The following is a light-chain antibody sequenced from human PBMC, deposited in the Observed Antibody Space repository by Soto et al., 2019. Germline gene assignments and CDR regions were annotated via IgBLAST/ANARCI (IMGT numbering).Light chain of an antibody. CDR2: GAS. V-gene: IGKV3-15*01. J-gene: IGKJ2*01. CDR3: QQYNNWPPYT. CDR1: QSVSSN. Sequence: EIVMTQSPATLSVSPGERATLSCRASQSVSSNLAWYQQKPGQAPRLLIYGASTRATGIPARFLGSGSVTELTLTISSLQAEDFAVYYCQQYNNWPPYTFGQGTKLEIK.